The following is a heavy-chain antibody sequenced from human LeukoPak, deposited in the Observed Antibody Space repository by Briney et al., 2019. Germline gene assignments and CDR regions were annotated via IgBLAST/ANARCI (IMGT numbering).Heavy chain of an antibody. CDR3: ARTLRWELFDY. D-gene: IGHD1-26*01. CDR1: GGSISSYY. CDR2: IYYSGST. V-gene: IGHV4-59*08. J-gene: IGHJ4*02. Sequence: PSETLSLTCTVPGGSISSYYWSWIRQPPGKGLEWIGYIYYSGSTNYNPSLRSRVTISVDTSKNQFSLKLSSVTAADTAVYSCARTLRWELFDYWGQGTLVTVSS.